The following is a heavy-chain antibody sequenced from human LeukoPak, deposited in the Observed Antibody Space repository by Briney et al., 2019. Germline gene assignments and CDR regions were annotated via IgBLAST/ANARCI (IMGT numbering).Heavy chain of an antibody. D-gene: IGHD5-12*01. V-gene: IGHV4-59*01. CDR1: GASISSSY. Sequence: PSETLSLTCTVSGASISSSYWSWIRQSPGKGLEWIGYIHYSGSTNFNPSLKSRVTMSVDTSKNHLSLKLSSVTAADTAVYYCAGDVSGSDDAGGEGFDIWGQGTMVTVSS. J-gene: IGHJ3*02. CDR3: AGDVSGSDDAGGEGFDI. CDR2: IHYSGST.